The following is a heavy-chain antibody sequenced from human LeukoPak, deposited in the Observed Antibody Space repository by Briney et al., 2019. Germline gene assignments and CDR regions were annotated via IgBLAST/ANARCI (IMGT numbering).Heavy chain of an antibody. CDR2: FDPEDGET. CDR1: GYTLTELS. D-gene: IGHD2-2*01. CDR3: ATALHLSGTTDYFDY. V-gene: IGHV1-24*01. J-gene: IGHJ4*02. Sequence: GASVTVSCKVSGYTLTELSMHWVRPAPGKGLAWMGGFDPEDGETIYAQKFQGRVTMTEDTSTDTAYMELSSLRSEDTAVYYCATALHLSGTTDYFDYCGQGDLVTVSS.